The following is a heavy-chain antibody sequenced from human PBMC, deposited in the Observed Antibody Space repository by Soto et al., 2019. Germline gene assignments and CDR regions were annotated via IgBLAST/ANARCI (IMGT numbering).Heavy chain of an antibody. V-gene: IGHV3-48*03. CDR3: AREENDYYDRSGYV. Sequence: SGGSLSLSCAASGFTFSSYEMNWVRQAPGKGLEWVSYISSSGSTIYYADSVKGRFTISRDNAKNSLYLQMNSLRAEDTAAYYCAREENDYYDRSGYVWGQGTLVTVSS. J-gene: IGHJ4*02. CDR2: ISSSGSTI. CDR1: GFTFSSYE. D-gene: IGHD3-22*01.